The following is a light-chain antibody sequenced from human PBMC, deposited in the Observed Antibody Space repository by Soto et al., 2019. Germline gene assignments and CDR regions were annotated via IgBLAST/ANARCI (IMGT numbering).Light chain of an antibody. Sequence: EIVLTQSPATLSLSPGERATLSCRASQRVSSYLAWDQQKPGQAPRLLIYDASNRATGIPARFSGSGSGTDFTLTISSLEPEGFAVYYCHQRSNWPPLTFGGGTKVEIK. J-gene: IGKJ4*01. CDR1: QRVSSY. V-gene: IGKV3-11*01. CDR3: HQRSNWPPLT. CDR2: DAS.